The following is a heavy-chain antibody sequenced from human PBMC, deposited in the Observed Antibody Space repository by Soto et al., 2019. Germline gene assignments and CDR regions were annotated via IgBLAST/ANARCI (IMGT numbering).Heavy chain of an antibody. CDR2: IYRGGDT. Sequence: PGGSLRLSCVVSGFTVSNNYMSWVRQAPGKGLERVSVIYRGGDTFHVDSVKGRFTMSRDSSKNTVYLQMNTLRAEDTVVYYCVRDPAAWAATGPNWFDPWGQGTLVTVSS. CDR3: VRDPAAWAATGPNWFDP. D-gene: IGHD6-13*01. CDR1: GFTVSNNY. J-gene: IGHJ5*02. V-gene: IGHV3-66*01.